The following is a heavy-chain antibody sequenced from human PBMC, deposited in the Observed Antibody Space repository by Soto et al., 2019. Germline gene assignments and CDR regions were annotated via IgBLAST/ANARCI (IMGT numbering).Heavy chain of an antibody. CDR3: AKDSISSDGGYYLYYFDS. J-gene: IGHJ4*02. CDR1: GFTFSRYA. V-gene: IGHV3-23*01. D-gene: IGHD3-22*01. CDR2: ISGSGGST. Sequence: XVSLGLSCAASGFTFSRYAVSWVRQAPGKGLEWVSAISGSGGSTYFRDTVRGRFTISRDNSKNTLYLQMDSLRAEDTAVYYCAKDSISSDGGYYLYYFDSWGQGTLVTVSS.